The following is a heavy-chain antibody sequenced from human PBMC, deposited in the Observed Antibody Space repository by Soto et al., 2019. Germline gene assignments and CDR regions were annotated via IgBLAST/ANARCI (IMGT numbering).Heavy chain of an antibody. CDR1: GFTFSDHY. V-gene: IGHV3-72*01. D-gene: IGHD3-3*01. J-gene: IGHJ4*02. CDR3: VRVSGVPISYYFDY. Sequence: EVQLVESGGGLVQPGGSLRLSCAASGFTFSDHYMDWVRQAPGKGLEWVGRIRRRVNGSTTEYAGSVKGRFTISRVDSKNSQNLQMNSLKTADTAVYYCVRVSGVPISYYFDYWGQGTLVTVSS. CDR2: IRRRVNGSTT.